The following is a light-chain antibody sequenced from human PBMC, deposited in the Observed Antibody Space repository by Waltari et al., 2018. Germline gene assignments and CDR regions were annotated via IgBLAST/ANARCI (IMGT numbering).Light chain of an antibody. CDR1: SGPVTSGHF. CDR3: LLSYRDAVI. V-gene: IGLV7-46*01. J-gene: IGLJ2*01. CDR2: KTR. Sequence: QAVVTQEPSLTVSPGGTATLPCGSSSGPVTSGHFPYWFQQKPGQAPRTLISKTRNRLSWTPARFSGSLLGGKAALTLSDAQPDDDADYYCLLSYRDAVIFGGGTKLTVL.